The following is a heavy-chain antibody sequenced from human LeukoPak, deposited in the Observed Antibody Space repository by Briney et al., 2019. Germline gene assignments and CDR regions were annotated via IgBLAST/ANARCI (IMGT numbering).Heavy chain of an antibody. V-gene: IGHV3-66*01. J-gene: IGHJ3*02. Sequence: GGSLRLSCAASGFTVSSNYMSWVRQAPGKGLEWVSVIYSGGSTYYADSVKGRFTISRDNSKNTLYLQMNSLRAEDTAVYYCAKDLWPVYCSSTSCYKGNDAFDIWGQGTMVTVSS. CDR3: AKDLWPVYCSSTSCYKGNDAFDI. CDR2: IYSGGST. CDR1: GFTVSSNY. D-gene: IGHD2-2*02.